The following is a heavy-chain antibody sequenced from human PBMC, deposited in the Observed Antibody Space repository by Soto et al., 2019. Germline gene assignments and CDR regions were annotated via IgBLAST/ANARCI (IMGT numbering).Heavy chain of an antibody. Sequence: EVQMVEPGGALVKPGGSLRLSCAVSGLRFSDAWMNWLRQVPGQAPEWVARIRSQTDGGTTDYAGPVNGRFTISRDDSKNTLYLQMNSLKSEDTAIYYCATAPGYWGSAPLDYWGQGTLVTVSS. CDR2: IRSQTDGGTT. J-gene: IGHJ4*02. D-gene: IGHD7-27*01. CDR3: ATAPGYWGSAPLDY. V-gene: IGHV3-15*07. CDR1: GLRFSDAW.